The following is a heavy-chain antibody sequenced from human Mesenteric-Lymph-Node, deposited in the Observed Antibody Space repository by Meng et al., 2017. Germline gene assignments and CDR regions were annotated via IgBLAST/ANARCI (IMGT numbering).Heavy chain of an antibody. CDR2: ISYDGSNK. V-gene: IGHV3-30*01. CDR3: ARGLWFGGFLPEGDY. J-gene: IGHJ4*02. Sequence: GGSLRLSCAASGFTFSSYAMHWVRQAPGKGLEWVAVISYDGSNKYYADSVKGRFTISRDNSKNTLYLQMNSLRAEDTAVYYFARGLWFGGFLPEGDYWGQGTLVTVSS. CDR1: GFTFSSYA. D-gene: IGHD3-10*01.